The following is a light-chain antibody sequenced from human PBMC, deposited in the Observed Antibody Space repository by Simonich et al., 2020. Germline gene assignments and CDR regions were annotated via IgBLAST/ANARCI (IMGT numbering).Light chain of an antibody. CDR1: SSDVGGYNY. Sequence: QSALTQPASVSGSPGQSITISCTGTSSDVGGYNYVSWYQQHPGKAPKLMIYDVSTRPSGVSNRFSGSKSGNTGSLTISGLQAEDEADYYCSSYTSSSTWVFGGGTKLTVL. CDR2: DVS. V-gene: IGLV2-14*01. CDR3: SSYTSSSTWV. J-gene: IGLJ3*02.